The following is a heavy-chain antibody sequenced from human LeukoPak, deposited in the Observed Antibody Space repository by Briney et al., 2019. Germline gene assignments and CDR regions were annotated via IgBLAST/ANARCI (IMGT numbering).Heavy chain of an antibody. Sequence: GGSLRLSCAASGFPFSTYAMSWVRQAPGKGLEWDSSIRGSDGSTYYADSVKGRFAISRDNSENTLYLQMNSLRAEDTAVYCCAKDVYGDYGGLDYWGQGTLVTVSS. V-gene: IGHV3-23*01. J-gene: IGHJ4*02. CDR2: IRGSDGST. CDR1: GFPFSTYA. CDR3: AKDVYGDYGGLDY. D-gene: IGHD4-17*01.